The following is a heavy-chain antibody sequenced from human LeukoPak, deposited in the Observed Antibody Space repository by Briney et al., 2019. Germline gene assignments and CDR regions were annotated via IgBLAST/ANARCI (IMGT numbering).Heavy chain of an antibody. D-gene: IGHD3-22*01. V-gene: IGHV1-2*02. Sequence: ASVKVSFKASGYPFTGYYMQWVRPAPGQGLEWMGWINPNRGGTNYAQKFQGKVTMTRDTSISTAYMELSRLRSDDTAVYYCARDYYDSSGYYSGSLGTDYWGQGALVTVSS. J-gene: IGHJ4*02. CDR2: INPNRGGT. CDR1: GYPFTGYY. CDR3: ARDYYDSSGYYSGSLGTDY.